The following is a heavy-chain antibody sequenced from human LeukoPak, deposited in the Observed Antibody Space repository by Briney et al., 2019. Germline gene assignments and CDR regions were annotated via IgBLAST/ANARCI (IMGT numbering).Heavy chain of an antibody. J-gene: IGHJ4*02. V-gene: IGHV3-21*01. CDR2: ISSSSSYI. CDR1: GFTFSSYS. CDR3: ASSLLGSGTPTLGDY. D-gene: IGHD6-19*01. Sequence: GGSLRLSCAASGFTFSSYSMNWVRQAPGKGLEWVSSISSSSSYIYYADSVKGRFTISRDNSKNTLYLQMNSLRAEDTAVYYCASSLLGSGTPTLGDYWGQGTLVTVSS.